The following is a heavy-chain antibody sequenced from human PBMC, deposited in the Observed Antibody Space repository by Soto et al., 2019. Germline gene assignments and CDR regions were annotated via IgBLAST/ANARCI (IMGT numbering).Heavy chain of an antibody. D-gene: IGHD2-15*01. V-gene: IGHV3-30-3*01. CDR1: GFTFSSYA. CDR3: ARTLYCSGGSCYSYFDY. J-gene: IGHJ4*02. CDR2: ISYDGSNK. Sequence: QVQLVESGGGVVQPGRSLRLSCAASGFTFSSYAMHWVRQAPGKGLEWVAVISYDGSNKYYADSVKGRFTISRDNSKNSLYLQMNSLRAEDTAVYYCARTLYCSGGSCYSYFDYWGQGTLVTVSS.